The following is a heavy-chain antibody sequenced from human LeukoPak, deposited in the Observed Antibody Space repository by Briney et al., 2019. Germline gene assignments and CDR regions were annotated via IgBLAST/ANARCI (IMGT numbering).Heavy chain of an antibody. V-gene: IGHV3-23*01. Sequence: PGGSLRLSCAVSGLTLSNYGMSWVRQAPGKGLQWVAGISDTGGTITYADSVSGRFTISRDNAKNTLYLQMNSLRAEDTAVYFCAKRGVVIRVILIGFHKQAYYFDSWGHGALVTVSS. CDR3: AKRGVVIRVILIGFHKQAYYFDS. CDR1: GLTLSNYG. CDR2: ISDTGGTI. D-gene: IGHD3-22*01. J-gene: IGHJ4*03.